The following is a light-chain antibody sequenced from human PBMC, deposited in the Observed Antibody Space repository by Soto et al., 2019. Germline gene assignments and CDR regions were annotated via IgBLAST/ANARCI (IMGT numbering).Light chain of an antibody. CDR1: QSVYSK. Sequence: EIVLTQSPGTLSLSPGESATLSCRASQSVYSKYLAWYQQKPGQVPRVLIYGASTRATEIPARFSGSGSGTELTLTIDSLQSEDFAVYYCQQYNNWPRTFGQGTKV. J-gene: IGKJ1*01. V-gene: IGKV3-15*01. CDR2: GAS. CDR3: QQYNNWPRT.